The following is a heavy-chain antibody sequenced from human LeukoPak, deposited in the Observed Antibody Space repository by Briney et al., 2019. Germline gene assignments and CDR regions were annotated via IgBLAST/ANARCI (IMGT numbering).Heavy chain of an antibody. V-gene: IGHV4-34*01. Sequence: SETLSLTCAVYGGSFSGYYWSWIRQPPGKGLEWIGEINHSGSTNYNPSLKSRVTISVDTSKNQFSLKLSSVTAADTAVYYCARISLLSWDFDYWGQGTLVTVSS. D-gene: IGHD6-13*01. CDR1: GGSFSGYY. J-gene: IGHJ4*02. CDR2: INHSGST. CDR3: ARISLLSWDFDY.